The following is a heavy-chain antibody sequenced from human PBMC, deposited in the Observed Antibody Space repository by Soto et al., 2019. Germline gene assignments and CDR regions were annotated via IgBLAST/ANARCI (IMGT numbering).Heavy chain of an antibody. V-gene: IGHV1-18*03. CDR1: GYIFVNYG. J-gene: IGHJ6*02. D-gene: IGHD2-15*01. CDR2: ISTYSGNT. Sequence: QVQLVQSGDEVRKPGASVKVSCKASGYIFVNYGIAWVRQAPGQGLEWMGWISTYSGNTNYASKVQGRLTMTTVTFTSKASMDLGCLTPDDMAVYDWAVVDNSVTATPQDVWGQGTPVTVS. CDR3: AVVDNSVTATPQDV.